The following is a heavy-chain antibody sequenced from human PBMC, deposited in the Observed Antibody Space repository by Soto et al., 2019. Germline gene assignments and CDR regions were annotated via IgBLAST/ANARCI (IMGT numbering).Heavy chain of an antibody. D-gene: IGHD5-12*01. CDR2: IVVGRGNT. CDR1: GFTFTSSD. CDR3: AADVKQEMATIPGKF. V-gene: IGHV1-58*02. Sequence: QMQLVQSGPEVKKHGTSVKVSCKASGFTFTSSDMQWVRHARGQRLAWIGWIVVGRGNTNYAQKFQERVTITRDMSTSTAYMELSSLRSEDTAVYYCAADVKQEMATIPGKFWGQGTLVSVSS. J-gene: IGHJ4*02.